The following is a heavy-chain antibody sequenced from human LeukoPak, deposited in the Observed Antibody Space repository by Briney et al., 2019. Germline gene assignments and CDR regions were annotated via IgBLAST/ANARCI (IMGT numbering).Heavy chain of an antibody. D-gene: IGHD5-12*01. Sequence: GGSLRLSCAASGFTFSSYAMHWVRQAPGKGLEWVAVISYDGSNKYYADSVKGRFTTSRDNSKNTLYLQMNSLRAEDTAVYYCAGGDYDYAFDIWGQGTMVTVSS. J-gene: IGHJ3*02. CDR2: ISYDGSNK. CDR3: AGGDYDYAFDI. CDR1: GFTFSSYA. V-gene: IGHV3-30-3*01.